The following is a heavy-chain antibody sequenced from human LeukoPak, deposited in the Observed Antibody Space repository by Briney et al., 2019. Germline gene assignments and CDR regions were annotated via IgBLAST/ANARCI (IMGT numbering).Heavy chain of an antibody. CDR3: ARDQRFLAWYYYYGMDV. CDR1: GFTFSSYA. Sequence: PGGSLRLSCAASGFTFSSYAMHWVRQAPGKGLEWVAVISYDGSNKYYADSVKGRFTISRDNSKNTLYLQMNSLRAEDTAVYYCARDQRFLAWYYYYGMDVWSQGTTVTVSS. J-gene: IGHJ6*02. V-gene: IGHV3-30*04. D-gene: IGHD3/OR15-3a*01. CDR2: ISYDGSNK.